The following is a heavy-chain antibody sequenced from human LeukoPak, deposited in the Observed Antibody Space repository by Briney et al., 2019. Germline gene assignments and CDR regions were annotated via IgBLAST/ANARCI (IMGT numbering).Heavy chain of an antibody. D-gene: IGHD6-19*01. J-gene: IGHJ6*02. CDR3: ARAPGGQWRNYYYGMDV. V-gene: IGHV6-1*01. CDR1: GDSVSSNSAA. CDR2: TYYRSKWYN. Sequence: SQTLSLTCAISGDSVSSNSAAWNWIRQSPSRGLEWLGRTYYRSKWYNDYAVSVKSRITINPDTSKNQFSLQLNSVTPENTAVYYCARAPGGQWRNYYYGMDVWGQGTTDTVSS.